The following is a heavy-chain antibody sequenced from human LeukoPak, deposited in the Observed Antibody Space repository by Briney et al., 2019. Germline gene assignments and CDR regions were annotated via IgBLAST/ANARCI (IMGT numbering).Heavy chain of an antibody. D-gene: IGHD3-10*01. CDR2: INHSGST. J-gene: IGHJ4*02. CDR3: ARYRGYGSGSYLYYFDC. CDR1: GGSFSGYY. Sequence: SETLSLTCAVYGGSFSGYYWSWIRQPPGKGLEWIGEINHSGSTNYNPSLKSRVTISVDTSKNQFSLKLSSVTAADTAVYYCARYRGYGSGSYLYYFDCWGQGTLVTVSS. V-gene: IGHV4-34*01.